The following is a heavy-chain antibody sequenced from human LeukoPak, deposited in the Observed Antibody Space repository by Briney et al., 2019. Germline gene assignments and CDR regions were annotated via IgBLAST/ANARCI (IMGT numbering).Heavy chain of an antibody. CDR3: ARGYYYMDV. Sequence: SETLSLTCSVSYDPVRSRSYYWGWIRQPPGKGLEWIVSVYHTGSIYYNQALKSRVSISVDTFRNQFSLRLSSVTAADTAVYYCARGYYYMDVWGKGTTVTVSS. CDR2: VYHTGSI. J-gene: IGHJ6*03. V-gene: IGHV4-39*01. CDR1: YDPVRSRSYY.